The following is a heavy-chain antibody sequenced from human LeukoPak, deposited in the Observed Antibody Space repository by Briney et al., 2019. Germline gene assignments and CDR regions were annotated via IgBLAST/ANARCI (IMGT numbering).Heavy chain of an antibody. D-gene: IGHD6-19*01. CDR1: GFTFSSYE. J-gene: IGHJ4*02. CDR3: ARGGAVVSYFDY. CDR2: ISSSGSTI. Sequence: GGSLRLSCAASGFTFSSYEMNWVRQAPGRGLEWVSYISSSGSTIYYADSVKGRFTISRDNAKNSLYLQMNSLRAEDTAVYFCARGGAVVSYFDYWGQGTLVTVSS. V-gene: IGHV3-48*03.